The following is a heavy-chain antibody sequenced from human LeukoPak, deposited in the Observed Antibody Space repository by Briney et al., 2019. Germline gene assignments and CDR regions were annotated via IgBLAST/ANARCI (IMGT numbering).Heavy chain of an antibody. Sequence: GGTLRLSCAASGFTFSSYGMSWVRQAPGKGLEWVSSISSSSSYIYYADSVKGRFTISRDNAKNSLYLQMNSLRAEDTAVYYCARDLAAPETSRPHDYWGQGTLVTVSS. D-gene: IGHD6-13*01. V-gene: IGHV3-21*01. CDR3: ARDLAAPETSRPHDY. J-gene: IGHJ4*02. CDR1: GFTFSSYG. CDR2: ISSSSSYI.